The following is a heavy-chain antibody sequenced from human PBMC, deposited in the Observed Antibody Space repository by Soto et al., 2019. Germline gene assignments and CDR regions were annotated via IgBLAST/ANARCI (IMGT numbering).Heavy chain of an antibody. D-gene: IGHD3-3*01. CDR1: GYTFTSYY. Sequence: ASVKVSCKASGYTFTSYYMHWVRQAPGQGLEWMGIINPSGGSTSYAQKFQGRVTMTRDTSTSTVYMELSSLRSEDTAVYYCARRVGGFWSGYLDYYYMDVWGKGTTVTVSS. V-gene: IGHV1-46*03. CDR2: INPSGGST. J-gene: IGHJ6*03. CDR3: ARRVGGFWSGYLDYYYMDV.